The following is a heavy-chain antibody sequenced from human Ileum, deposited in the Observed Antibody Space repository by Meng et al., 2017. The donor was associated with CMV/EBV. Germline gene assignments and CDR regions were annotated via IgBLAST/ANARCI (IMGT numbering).Heavy chain of an antibody. V-gene: IGHV6-1*02. Sequence: QERRQQTGAGLVKPSQTLSITCTICGDSGSSNIAAWSWIRQSTSRGLEWLGRTYYRSKWYDDYAVSVKSRVTITPDTSKNQFSLHLNSVSPEDTAIYFCAREMGAHDYWGQGTLVTVSS. CDR3: AREMGAHDY. D-gene: IGHD4/OR15-4a*01. CDR1: GDSGSSNIAA. CDR2: TYYRSKWYD. J-gene: IGHJ4*02.